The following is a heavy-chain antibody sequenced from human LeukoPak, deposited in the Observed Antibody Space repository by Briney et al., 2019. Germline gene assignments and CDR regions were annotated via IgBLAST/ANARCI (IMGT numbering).Heavy chain of an antibody. V-gene: IGHV3-21*06. CDR2: IDSSSAYM. Sequence: GWSLTLSCAASGFTFNTYSMNWARQAPGKGLKGVSAIDSSSAYMFYADSVRGRFIISRDNAKNSLYLQMNSLRAEDTAVYYCLRGDRRDYWGQGTLVTVSS. CDR1: GFTFNTYS. J-gene: IGHJ4*02. CDR3: LRGDRRDY.